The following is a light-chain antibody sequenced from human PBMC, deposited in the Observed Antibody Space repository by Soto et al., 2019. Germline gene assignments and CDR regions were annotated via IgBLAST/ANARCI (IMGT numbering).Light chain of an antibody. CDR3: QQSYSTLGT. Sequence: DIQMTQSPSSLSASVGDRVTITCRASQSISSHLNWYQQKPGKAPKLLIYAASSLHSGVPSRFSGSGSGTDFTLIISSLQPEDFATYYCQQSYSTLGTFGQGTKLEIK. V-gene: IGKV1-39*01. J-gene: IGKJ2*01. CDR2: AAS. CDR1: QSISSH.